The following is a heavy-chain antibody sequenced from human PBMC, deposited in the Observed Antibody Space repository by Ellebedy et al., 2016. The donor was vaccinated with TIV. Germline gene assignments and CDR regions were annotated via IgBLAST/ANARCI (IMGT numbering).Heavy chain of an antibody. Sequence: MPSETLSLTCNVSGASITTYYWNWIRQSPGKGLEWIGYMSYSGSTNYNPSLKSRVTISLDKSKNQFSLTLSSVTAADTAVYYCARVLRGAFDFWGQGTMVTVSS. CDR1: GASITTYY. CDR2: MSYSGST. V-gene: IGHV4-59*12. CDR3: ARVLRGAFDF. J-gene: IGHJ3*01. D-gene: IGHD3-3*01.